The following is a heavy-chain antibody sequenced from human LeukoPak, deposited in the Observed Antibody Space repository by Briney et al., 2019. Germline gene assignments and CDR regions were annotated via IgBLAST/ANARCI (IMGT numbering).Heavy chain of an antibody. CDR2: IYYSGST. Sequence: NSSETLSLTCTVSGGSISGYYWSWIRQPPGKGLEWIGYIYYSGSTNYNPSLKSRFTISVDTSKNKFSLKLSSVTAADTVVYYCARDVKFYYDSSGSYRGFDYWGQGTLVTVSS. D-gene: IGHD3-22*01. V-gene: IGHV4-59*01. CDR3: ARDVKFYYDSSGSYRGFDY. CDR1: GGSISGYY. J-gene: IGHJ4*02.